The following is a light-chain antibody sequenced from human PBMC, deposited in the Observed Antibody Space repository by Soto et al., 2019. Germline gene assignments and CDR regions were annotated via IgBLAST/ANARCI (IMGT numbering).Light chain of an antibody. CDR3: QLYGSSPPRT. CDR1: QSVSSTY. Sequence: EIVLTQSPGTLSLSPGERATLSCRASQSVSSTYLGWYQQKPGQAPRLLIYGASSRATGIPDRFSGSGSGTNIPLTIARLEPEDFAVYYCQLYGSSPPRTFGQGTKVEIK. CDR2: GAS. V-gene: IGKV3-20*01. J-gene: IGKJ1*01.